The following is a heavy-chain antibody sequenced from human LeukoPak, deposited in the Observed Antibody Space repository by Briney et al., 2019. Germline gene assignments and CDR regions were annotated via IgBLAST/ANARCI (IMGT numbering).Heavy chain of an antibody. CDR2: ISGSGST. J-gene: IGHJ4*02. CDR1: DASISTYH. Sequence: SETLSLTCSVSDASISTYHWTWIRQPAGKGLEWIGRISGSGSTRYNPSLKSRVTMSVDTSKYQFSLRLSSVTAADTAIYYCGRDPPASPSTHSSSWSIDYWGQGILVTVSS. CDR3: GRDPPASPSTHSSSWSIDY. V-gene: IGHV4-4*07. D-gene: IGHD3-3*01.